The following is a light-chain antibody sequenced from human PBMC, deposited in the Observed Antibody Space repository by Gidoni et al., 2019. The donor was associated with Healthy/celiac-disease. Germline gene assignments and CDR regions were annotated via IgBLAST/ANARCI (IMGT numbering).Light chain of an antibody. J-gene: IGKJ1*01. CDR3: QQSYSTPPVT. V-gene: IGKV1-39*01. CDR1: QSISSS. CDR2: AAS. Sequence: DIQMPQSPSSLSASVGDRVTITCRASQSISSSLNWSQQKPGKAPKLLIYAASSLQSGVPSRFSGSRSGTDFTLTISSLQPEDFATYYCQQSYSTPPVTFGQGTKVEIK.